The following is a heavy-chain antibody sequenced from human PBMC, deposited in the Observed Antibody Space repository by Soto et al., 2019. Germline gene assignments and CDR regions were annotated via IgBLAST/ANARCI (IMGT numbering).Heavy chain of an antibody. V-gene: IGHV1-24*01. J-gene: IGHJ6*02. CDR1: GYTLTELS. Sequence: QVQLVQSGAEVKKPGASVKVSCKVSGYTLTELSMHWVRQAPGKGLEWIGGFDPEDGETIYAQKFQGRVTMTEDTSADTAYMELSSLRSEDTAVYYCATDNPVKALYYYYGMDVWGQVTTGTVSS. CDR3: ATDNPVKALYYYYGMDV. CDR2: FDPEDGET.